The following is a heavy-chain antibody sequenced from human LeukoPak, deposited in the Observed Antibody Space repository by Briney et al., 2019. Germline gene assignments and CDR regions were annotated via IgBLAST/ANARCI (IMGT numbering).Heavy chain of an antibody. V-gene: IGHV3-74*01. CDR1: GFTFSSYW. CDR3: ARDAHYYDSSGYYYYMDV. D-gene: IGHD3-22*01. J-gene: IGHJ6*03. CDR2: INSDGSST. Sequence: GGSLRLSCAASGFTFSSYWMHWVRQVPGKGLVWVSRINSDGSSTSYADSVKGRFTISRDNAKNTLYLQMNSLRAEDTAVYYCARDAHYYDSSGYYYYMDVWGKGTTVTISS.